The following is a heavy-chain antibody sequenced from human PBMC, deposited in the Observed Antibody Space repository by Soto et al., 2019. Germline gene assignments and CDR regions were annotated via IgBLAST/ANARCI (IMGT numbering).Heavy chain of an antibody. V-gene: IGHV1-18*01. Sequence: QVQLVQSGAEVKKPGASVKVSCKSSGYTFSMSGISWVRQAPGQGLEWMGWISGYNGKTNYEQKCQDRVTTTTDTSTNMAYMELRSLRSDDTAVYYCAREGPRPYYYYGMDVWGQGTTVTVSS. CDR2: ISGYNGKT. CDR3: AREGPRPYYYYGMDV. J-gene: IGHJ6*02. CDR1: GYTFSMSG.